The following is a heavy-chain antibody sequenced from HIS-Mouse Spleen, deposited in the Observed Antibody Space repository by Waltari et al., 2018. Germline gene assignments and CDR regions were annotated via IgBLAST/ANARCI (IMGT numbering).Heavy chain of an antibody. D-gene: IGHD6-13*01. J-gene: IGHJ2*01. V-gene: IGHV4-39*07. CDR1: GGSISSSSYY. Sequence: QLQLQESGPGLVKPSETLSLTCTVSGGSISSSSYYWGWIRQPPGKGLEWIGSIYYSGSTDYPPSLKSRVTISVDTSKNQFSLKLSSVTAADTAVYYCAREIPYSSSWYDWYFDLWGRGTLVTVSS. CDR3: AREIPYSSSWYDWYFDL. CDR2: IYYSGST.